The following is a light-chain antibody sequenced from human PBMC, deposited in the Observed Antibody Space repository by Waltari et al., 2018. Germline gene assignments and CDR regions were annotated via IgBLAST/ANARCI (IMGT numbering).Light chain of an antibody. J-gene: IGKJ1*01. CDR3: QHYLRLPVT. Sequence: EVVLTQSPGTLSLSVGERATVSCRASESVRRALAWYQQNPGQAPRLLIYGASTRATGIPDRFSSSGSGTDFSLTISRLEPDDFAVYYCQHYLRLPVTFGQGTTVEI. V-gene: IGKV3-20*01. CDR1: ESVRRA. CDR2: GAS.